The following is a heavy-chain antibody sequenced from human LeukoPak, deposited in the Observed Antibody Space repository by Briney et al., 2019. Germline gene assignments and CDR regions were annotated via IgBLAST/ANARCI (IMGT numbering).Heavy chain of an antibody. V-gene: IGHV3-30*02. D-gene: IGHD3-9*01. J-gene: IGHJ3*02. CDR3: AKSISSLRYFDWTSNDAFDI. Sequence: GGSLRLSCAAPGFTFSSYGMHWVRQAPGKGLEWVAFIRYDGSNKYYADSVKGRFTISRDSSKNTLYLQMNSLRAEDTAVYYCAKSISSLRYFDWTSNDAFDIWGQGTMVTVSS. CDR2: IRYDGSNK. CDR1: GFTFSSYG.